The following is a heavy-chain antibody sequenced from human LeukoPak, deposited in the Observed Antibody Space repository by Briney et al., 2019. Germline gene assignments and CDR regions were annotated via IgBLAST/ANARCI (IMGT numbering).Heavy chain of an antibody. CDR2: INWNGGSI. J-gene: IGHJ4*02. CDR3: ARGYCSGGSCFLFDY. D-gene: IGHD2-15*01. Sequence: PGGSLRLSCAASGFTFDDYGMTWVRQAPGKGLEWVSGINWNGGSIGYADSVKGRFSILRDTAKNSLYLQMNSLRAEDTALYYCARGYCSGGSCFLFDYWGQGTLVTVSS. V-gene: IGHV3-20*04. CDR1: GFTFDDYG.